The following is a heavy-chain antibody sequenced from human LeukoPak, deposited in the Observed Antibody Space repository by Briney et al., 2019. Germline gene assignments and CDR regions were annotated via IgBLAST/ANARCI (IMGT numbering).Heavy chain of an antibody. D-gene: IGHD2-15*01. Sequence: PSETLSLTCTVSGGSISSYYWSWIRQPPGKGLEWIGYIYYSGSTNYNPSLKSRVTISVDTSKNQFSLKLSSVTAADTAVYYCARDGGVGCSGGSCYVGWGQGTLVTVSS. V-gene: IGHV4-59*12. CDR3: ARDGGVGCSGGSCYVG. CDR1: GGSISSYY. J-gene: IGHJ4*02. CDR2: IYYSGST.